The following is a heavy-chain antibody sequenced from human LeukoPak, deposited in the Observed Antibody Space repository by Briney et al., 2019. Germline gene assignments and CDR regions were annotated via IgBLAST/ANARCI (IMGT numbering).Heavy chain of an antibody. Sequence: GRSLRLSCEASGFTFSTYGMHWVRQAPGKGLEWVALISYDGSDKNYADSVKGRFTISRDNSKSTLYLQMDSLRGDDAAVYYCAKAVGSISWSFDYWGQGTLVTVSS. CDR3: AKAVGSISWSFDY. D-gene: IGHD6-13*01. V-gene: IGHV3-30*18. CDR1: GFTFSTYG. CDR2: ISYDGSDK. J-gene: IGHJ4*02.